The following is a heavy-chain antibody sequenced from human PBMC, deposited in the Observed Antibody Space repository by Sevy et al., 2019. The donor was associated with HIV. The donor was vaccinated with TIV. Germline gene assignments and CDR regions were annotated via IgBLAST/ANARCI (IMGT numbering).Heavy chain of an antibody. CDR1: GFTFSSYE. V-gene: IGHV3-48*03. D-gene: IGHD3-22*01. Sequence: GGSLRLSCAASGFTFSSYEMNWVRQAPGKGLEWVSYISSSGSTIYYADSVKGRFTISRDNARHSLYLQMESLRAEDTAVYYCARAQQVTMLVVIGGLYFDFWGQGTLVTVSS. CDR3: ARAQQVTMLVVIGGLYFDF. J-gene: IGHJ4*02. CDR2: ISSSGSTI.